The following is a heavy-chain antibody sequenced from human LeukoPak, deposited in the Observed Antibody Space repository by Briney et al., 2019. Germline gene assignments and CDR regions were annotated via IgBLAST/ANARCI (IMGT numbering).Heavy chain of an antibody. V-gene: IGHV1-18*01. J-gene: IGHJ4*02. D-gene: IGHD3-16*01. CDR3: ARGPYDYVWGNKGDY. CDR2: ISAYNGNT. CDR1: GYTFTSYG. Sequence: GASVKVSCKASGYTFTSYGISWVRQAPGQGLEWMGWISAYNGNTNYAQKLQGRVTMTTDTSTSTAYMELRSLRSDDTAVYYCARGPYDYVWGNKGDYWGQGTLVTVSS.